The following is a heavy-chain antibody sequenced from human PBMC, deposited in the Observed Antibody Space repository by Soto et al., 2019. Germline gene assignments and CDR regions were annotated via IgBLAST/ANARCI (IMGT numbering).Heavy chain of an antibody. CDR1: GGSIKNYY. CDR3: AGGLPVTGRDHFYGMDV. CDR2: VHHAGSS. J-gene: IGHJ6*02. Sequence: QVQLQESGPGLVKSSETLTLTCTVSGGSIKNYYWTWIRQPPGQGLEWIGYVHHAGSSNYNPSLSGRVTMPVDTSKNQRSLRLTSVIAAAAAGYYWAGGLPVTGRDHFYGMDVWGQGTTVIVSS. D-gene: IGHD3-16*02. V-gene: IGHV4-59*12.